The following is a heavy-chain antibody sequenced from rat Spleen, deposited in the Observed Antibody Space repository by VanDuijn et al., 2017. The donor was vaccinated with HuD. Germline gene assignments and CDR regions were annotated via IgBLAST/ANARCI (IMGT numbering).Heavy chain of an antibody. CDR2: ISYDGSST. Sequence: EVKLVESGGGLVQPGRSLKLSCAASGFTFSNYGMAWVRQAPTKGLEWVATISYDGSSTYYRDSVKGRFTISRDNAKSTLYLQMDSLRSEDTATYYCTRFYYDVSYYPDWWGQGVMVTVSS. CDR1: GFTFSNYG. J-gene: IGHJ2*01. V-gene: IGHV5-29*01. D-gene: IGHD1-12*02. CDR3: TRFYYDVSYYPDW.